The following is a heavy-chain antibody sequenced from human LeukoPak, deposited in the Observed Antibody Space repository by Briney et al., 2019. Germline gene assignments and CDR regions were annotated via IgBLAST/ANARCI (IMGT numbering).Heavy chain of an antibody. Sequence: GESLRLSCAASGFTMTWVRQAPGKGLEWVSCISTSSSYIYYADSLQGRFTVSRDNIENSLFLQMNSLIAEDTAVSYCARVSISGGGVDSWGQGTLVTVPS. CDR2: ISTSSSYI. D-gene: IGHD3-16*01. V-gene: IGHV3-21*01. CDR3: ARVSISGGGVDS. CDR1: GFT. J-gene: IGHJ4*02.